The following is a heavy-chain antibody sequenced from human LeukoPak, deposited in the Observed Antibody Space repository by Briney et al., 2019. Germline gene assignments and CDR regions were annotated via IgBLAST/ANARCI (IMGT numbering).Heavy chain of an antibody. CDR2: ISYDGSNK. Sequence: TGGSLRLSCATSGFIFIDYGMHWVRQAPGKGLEWVAVISYDGSNKYYADSVKGQFTISRDNSKNTLYLQMNSLRAEDTAVYYCAKGWGLLWFGEPIEPVDYWGQGTLVTVSS. CDR3: AKGWGLLWFGEPIEPVDY. V-gene: IGHV3-30*19. D-gene: IGHD3-10*01. CDR1: GFIFIDYG. J-gene: IGHJ4*02.